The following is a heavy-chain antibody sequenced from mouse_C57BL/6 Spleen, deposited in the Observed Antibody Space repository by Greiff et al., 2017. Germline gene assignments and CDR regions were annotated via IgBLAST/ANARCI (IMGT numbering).Heavy chain of an antibody. CDR2: IYPRSGNT. J-gene: IGHJ4*01. D-gene: IGHD1-1*01. Sequence: VQLQQSGAELARPGASVNLSCKASGYTFTSYGISWVKQRTGQGLEWIGEIYPRSGNTYYNEKFKGKATLTADKSSSTAYMELRSLTSEDSAVYFCARRRFTTVAHYYAMDYWGQGTSVTVSS. CDR1: GYTFTSYG. CDR3: ARRRFTTVAHYYAMDY. V-gene: IGHV1-81*01.